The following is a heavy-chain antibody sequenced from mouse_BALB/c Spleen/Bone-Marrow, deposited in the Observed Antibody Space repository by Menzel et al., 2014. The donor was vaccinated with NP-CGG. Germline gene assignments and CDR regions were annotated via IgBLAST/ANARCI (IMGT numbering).Heavy chain of an antibody. CDR2: INPSNGGT. V-gene: IGHV1S81*02. J-gene: IGHJ2*01. D-gene: IGHD1-2*01. Sequence: VKLVESGAELVKPGASVKLSCKASGYTFTSYYMYWVKQRPGQGLEWIGGINPSNGGTYFNEKFKSKATLTVDKSSSTAYMQLSSLTSEDSAVYYCTRRLFDYWGQGTTLTVSS. CDR3: TRRLFDY. CDR1: GYTFTSYY.